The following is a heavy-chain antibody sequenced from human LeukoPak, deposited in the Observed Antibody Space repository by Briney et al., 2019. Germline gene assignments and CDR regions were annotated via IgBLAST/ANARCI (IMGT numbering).Heavy chain of an antibody. CDR1: RFTFGSYW. J-gene: IGHJ6*03. CDR3: AARQEDATVVSKFYYYIDV. Sequence: GRSLRLSCAASRFTFGSYWMTWVRQTAGKGLEWVANINEDGSGRYYVDSVKVRFTISRDNAKNSLYLQMDSLRAEDTAVYYCAARQEDATVVSKFYYYIDVWGKGTTVTISS. V-gene: IGHV3-7*01. CDR2: INEDGSGR. D-gene: IGHD5-18*01.